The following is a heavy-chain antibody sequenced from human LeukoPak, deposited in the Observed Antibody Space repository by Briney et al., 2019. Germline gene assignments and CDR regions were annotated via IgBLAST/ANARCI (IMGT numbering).Heavy chain of an antibody. Sequence: GGSLRLSCAASGFTFSTYGMHWVRQAPGKGLEWVSFIRYVGINKYYADSVKGRFTISRDNSKNTLYLQMNSLRAEDTAVYYCAKESVLSRRWPFFDYWGQGSLVTVSS. CDR3: AKESVLSRRWPFFDY. D-gene: IGHD4-23*01. CDR2: IRYVGINK. V-gene: IGHV3-30*02. CDR1: GFTFSTYG. J-gene: IGHJ4*02.